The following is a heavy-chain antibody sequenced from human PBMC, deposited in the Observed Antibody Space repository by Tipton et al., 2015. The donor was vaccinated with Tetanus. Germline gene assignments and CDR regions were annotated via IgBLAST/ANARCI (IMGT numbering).Heavy chain of an antibody. Sequence: SGFIFSSYGIHWVRQAPDKGLEWLAVSWYDGTDKYYADSVKGRFTISRDNSKNTLYLQMNSLRAEDTALYYCAREADCSGGSCFSGDFDTWGQGTQVTVSS. V-gene: IGHV3-33*01. D-gene: IGHD2-15*01. J-gene: IGHJ4*02. CDR3: AREADCSGGSCFSGDFDT. CDR2: SWYDGTDK. CDR1: GFIFSSYG.